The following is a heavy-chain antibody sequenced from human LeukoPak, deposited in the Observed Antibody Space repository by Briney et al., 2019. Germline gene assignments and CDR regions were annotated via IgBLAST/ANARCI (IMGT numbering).Heavy chain of an antibody. J-gene: IGHJ4*02. V-gene: IGHV3-53*01. Sequence: GGSLRLSCAASGFTFSGTHMSWVRQAPGKGLEWISAIYTGGTTYYSDSVEGRFTISRDKSKNTLYLHMDSLRVEDTAVYYCARDQATSGGGLDFRGQGTLVTVSS. D-gene: IGHD3-16*01. CDR3: ARDQATSGGGLDF. CDR1: GFTFSGTH. CDR2: IYTGGTT.